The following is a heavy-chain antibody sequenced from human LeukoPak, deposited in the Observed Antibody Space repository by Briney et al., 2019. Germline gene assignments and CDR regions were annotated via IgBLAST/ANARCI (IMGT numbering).Heavy chain of an antibody. CDR1: GFTVSSYG. J-gene: IGHJ3*01. CDR2: FSATDGSA. CDR3: AKARRAAAGTGAFDV. Sequence: GGSLRLSCAASGFTVSSYGMTWVRLAPGKGLEWVSAFSATDGSAQYAESVKGRFTISRDNSKNSLYLQMNSLRDGDTAVYYCAKARRAAAGTGAFDVWGQGTMVTVSS. V-gene: IGHV3-23*01. D-gene: IGHD6-13*01.